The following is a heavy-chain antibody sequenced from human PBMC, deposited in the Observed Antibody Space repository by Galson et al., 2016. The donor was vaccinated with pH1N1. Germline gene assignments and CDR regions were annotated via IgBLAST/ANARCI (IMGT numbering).Heavy chain of an antibody. J-gene: IGHJ4*02. V-gene: IGHV3-9*01. CDR2: FSCDGSSI. CDR3: AKGAGRYYVGSGSFNY. Sequence: SLRLSCAASGFAFDDFAMHWVRHVPGKGLEWVSGFSCDGSSIGYADSFKGRSTISRDNAKNSVFLQLNSLRVEDTAFYYCAKGAGRYYVGSGSFNYWGQGTQVTVSS. CDR1: GFAFDDFA. D-gene: IGHD3-10*01.